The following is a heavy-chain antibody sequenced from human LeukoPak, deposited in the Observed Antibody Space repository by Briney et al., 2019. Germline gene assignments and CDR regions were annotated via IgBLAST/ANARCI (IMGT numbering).Heavy chain of an antibody. CDR3: ARAFLERSLKFYMDV. CDR1: GFSFNNFA. D-gene: IGHD3-3*02. Sequence: GGSLRLSCAASGFSFNNFAMYWVRQAPGKGLEWVAHISYDGSSRYNEDSVKGRFTISRDDSKNTLYLQMNSLRAEDTAVYYCARAFLERSLKFYMDVWGKGTTVTVSS. V-gene: IGHV3-30*04. CDR2: ISYDGSSR. J-gene: IGHJ6*03.